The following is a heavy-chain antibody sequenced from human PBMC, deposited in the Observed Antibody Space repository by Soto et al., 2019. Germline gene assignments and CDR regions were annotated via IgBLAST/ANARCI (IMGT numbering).Heavy chain of an antibody. D-gene: IGHD6-19*01. CDR2: ISSSSYT. Sequence: PGGSLRLSCAASGFTFSDYYMSWIRQAPGKGLEWVSYISSSSYTNYADSVKGRFTISRDNAKNSLYLQMNSLRAEDTAVYYCARDLGPYRSGWFYPDYWGQGTLVTVSS. CDR1: GFTFSDYY. V-gene: IGHV3-11*06. CDR3: ARDLGPYRSGWFYPDY. J-gene: IGHJ4*02.